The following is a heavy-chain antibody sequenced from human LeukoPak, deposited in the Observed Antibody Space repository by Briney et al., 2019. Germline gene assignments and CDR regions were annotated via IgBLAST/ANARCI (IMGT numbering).Heavy chain of an antibody. CDR2: IYTSGST. CDR1: GLSVTTNY. D-gene: IGHD3-10*01. V-gene: IGHV3-66*03. J-gene: IGHJ5*02. Sequence: GGSLRLSCAASGLSVTTNYMSWVRQAPGKGLEWVALIYTSGSTFYADSVMGRFTVSRDNSKNTLYLQMNSLRAEDSAAYYCARDRAGTQSWVEFDLWGQGTLVTVSS. CDR3: ARDRAGTQSWVEFDL.